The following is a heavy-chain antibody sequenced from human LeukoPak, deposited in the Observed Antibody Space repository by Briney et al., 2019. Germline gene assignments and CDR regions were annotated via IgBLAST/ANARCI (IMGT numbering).Heavy chain of an antibody. CDR2: IYPGDSDT. Sequence: GESLKISCKGSGYSFTSYWIGWVRQMPGKGLEWMEIIYPGDSDTRYSPSFQGQVTISADKSIGTAYLQWSSLKASDTAMYYCATSSTVVRGLITSFDYWGQGTLVTVSS. CDR1: GYSFTSYW. CDR3: ATSSTVVRGLITSFDY. V-gene: IGHV5-51*01. D-gene: IGHD3-10*01. J-gene: IGHJ4*02.